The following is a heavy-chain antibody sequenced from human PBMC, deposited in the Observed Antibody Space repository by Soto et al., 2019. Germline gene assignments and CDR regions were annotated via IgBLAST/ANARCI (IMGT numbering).Heavy chain of an antibody. CDR2: ISYDGSDE. Sequence: QVRLVESGGGVVQPGRSLRLSCAASGFTFRSYGMHWVRQAPGKGLEWVALISYDGSDEYYGDSMQGRFSISRDNSKDTLYLQINSLRVEDTAGYYCAKHADYDNDALDVWGQGTMVTVSS. D-gene: IGHD4-17*01. CDR3: AKHADYDNDALDV. J-gene: IGHJ3*01. V-gene: IGHV3-30*18. CDR1: GFTFRSYG.